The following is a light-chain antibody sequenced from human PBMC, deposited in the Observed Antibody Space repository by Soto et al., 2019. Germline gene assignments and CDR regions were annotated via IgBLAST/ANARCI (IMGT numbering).Light chain of an antibody. V-gene: IGKV3-11*01. Sequence: EIVLTQSPATLSVSPGERVTLSCRASQSVSSYLAWYQQKPGQAPRLLIYDASNRATGIPARFSGSGSGTDFTLTISSLEPEDFAVYYCQQRSNWPPLTFGGGTKVDIK. CDR2: DAS. CDR1: QSVSSY. J-gene: IGKJ4*01. CDR3: QQRSNWPPLT.